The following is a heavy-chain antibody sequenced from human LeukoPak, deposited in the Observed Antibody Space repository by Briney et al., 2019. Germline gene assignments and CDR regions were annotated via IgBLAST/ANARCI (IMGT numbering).Heavy chain of an antibody. CDR3: ARVIRDGYNIGYYFDY. V-gene: IGHV1-69*06. D-gene: IGHD5-24*01. Sequence: SVKVSCKDSGGTFSSYSINWVRQAPRQGLEWMGGIIPLFNTPNYAQKFQGRVSITADTSTNTTYMELSSLTSEDTALYYCARVIRDGYNIGYYFDYWGQGTLVTVSS. J-gene: IGHJ4*02. CDR2: IIPLFNTP. CDR1: GGTFSSYS.